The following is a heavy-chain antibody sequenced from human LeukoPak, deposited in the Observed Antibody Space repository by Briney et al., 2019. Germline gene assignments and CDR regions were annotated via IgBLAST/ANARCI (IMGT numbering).Heavy chain of an antibody. CDR1: GFTFSSYA. D-gene: IGHD3-10*01. CDR3: ATQFTRGVRTYMDV. J-gene: IGHJ6*03. V-gene: IGHV3-23*01. CDR2: ISGSGGST. Sequence: GGSLRLSCAASGFTFSSYAMSWVRQAPGKGLEGVSDISGSGGSTYYADSVKGRFTISRDNSHNTLNLQMYSLRADDTAVYYCATQFTRGVRTYMDVWGKGTTVTVSS.